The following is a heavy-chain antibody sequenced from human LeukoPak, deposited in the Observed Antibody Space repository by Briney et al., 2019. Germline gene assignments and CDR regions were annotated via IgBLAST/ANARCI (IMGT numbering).Heavy chain of an antibody. CDR3: ARGRRDYYDSSGYYRGLHFDY. J-gene: IGHJ4*02. V-gene: IGHV4-39*07. CDR2: IYYSGST. CDR1: GGSISSSSYY. D-gene: IGHD3-22*01. Sequence: SETLSLTCTVSGGSISSSSYYWGWIRQPPGKGLEWIGSIYYSGSTYYNPSLKSRVTISVDTSKNQFSLKLSSVTAADTAVYYCARGRRDYYDSSGYYRGLHFDYWGQGTLVTVSS.